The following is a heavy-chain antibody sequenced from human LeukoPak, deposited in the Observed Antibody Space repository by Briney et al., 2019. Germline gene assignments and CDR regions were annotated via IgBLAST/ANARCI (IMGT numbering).Heavy chain of an antibody. CDR1: GGSISSYY. J-gene: IGHJ4*02. V-gene: IGHV4-59*08. CDR3: ARHSGYYYDSSGYFGY. D-gene: IGHD3-22*01. Sequence: PSETLSLTRTVSGGSISSYYWSWIRQPPGKGLEWIGYIYYSGSTNYNPSLKSRVTISVDTSKNQFSLKLSSVTAADTAVYYCARHSGYYYDSSGYFGYWGQGTLVTVSS. CDR2: IYYSGST.